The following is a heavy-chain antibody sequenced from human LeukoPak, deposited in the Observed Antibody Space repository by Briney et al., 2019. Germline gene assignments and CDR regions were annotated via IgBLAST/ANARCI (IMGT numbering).Heavy chain of an antibody. J-gene: IGHJ4*02. CDR2: ISAYNGST. D-gene: IGHD3-22*01. CDR3: ASTYYYDSSGYQPLDY. CDR1: GYTFTSYG. V-gene: IGHV1-18*01. Sequence: ASVKVSCKASGYTFTSYGISWVRQAPGQGLEWMGWISAYNGSTNYAQKLQGRVTMTTDTSTSTAYMELRSLRSDDTAVYYCASTYYYDSSGYQPLDYWGQGTLVTVSS.